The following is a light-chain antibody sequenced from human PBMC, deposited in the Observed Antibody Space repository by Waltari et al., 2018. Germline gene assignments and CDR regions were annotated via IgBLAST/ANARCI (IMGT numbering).Light chain of an antibody. Sequence: QSALTQPASVSGSPGQSITIPCTGTSSDVGSYNLVSWYQQHPGKAPKPMIYEVTERPSGVSNRFSGSKSDNTASLTISGLQAEDEADYYCCSHAGSSIYVFGTGTKVTIL. CDR2: EVT. CDR3: CSHAGSSIYV. CDR1: SSDVGSYNL. J-gene: IGLJ1*01. V-gene: IGLV2-23*02.